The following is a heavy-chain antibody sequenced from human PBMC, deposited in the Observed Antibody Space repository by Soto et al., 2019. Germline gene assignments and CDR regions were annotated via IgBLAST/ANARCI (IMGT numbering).Heavy chain of an antibody. V-gene: IGHV3-15*01. D-gene: IGHD5-18*01. J-gene: IGHJ4*02. Sequence: EVQLVESGGGLVKPGGSLRLSCAASGFTFSNAWMSWVRQAPGKGLEWVGRIKCKTDGGTTDYAEPLKGRFTISRYDSKNTLYMQMSSLKTADTAVYYCTTVPLSYGYLDYWGQGTLVTVSS. CDR3: TTVPLSYGYLDY. CDR1: GFTFSNAW. CDR2: IKCKTDGGTT.